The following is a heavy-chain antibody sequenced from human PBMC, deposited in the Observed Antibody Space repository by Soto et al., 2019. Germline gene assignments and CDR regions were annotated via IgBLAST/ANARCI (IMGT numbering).Heavy chain of an antibody. CDR3: AKDRQWELLGSLDY. Sequence: GGSLRLSCAASGFTFSSYGMHWVRQAPGKGLEWVAVISYDGSNKYYADSVKGRFTISRDNSKNTLYLQMNSLRAEDTAVYYCAKDRQWELLGSLDYWGQGTLVTVSS. D-gene: IGHD1-26*01. CDR1: GFTFSSYG. J-gene: IGHJ4*02. CDR2: ISYDGSNK. V-gene: IGHV3-30*18.